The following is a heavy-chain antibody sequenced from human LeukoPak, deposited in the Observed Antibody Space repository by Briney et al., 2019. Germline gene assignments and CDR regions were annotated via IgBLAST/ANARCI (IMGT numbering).Heavy chain of an antibody. Sequence: ASVKVSCKASGYTFTSYGISWVRQAPGQGLEWMGWISAYNGNTNYAQKLQGRVTMTTDTSTSTAYMELSRLRSDDTAVYYCAREADPSSGWYGNDYWGQGTLVTVSS. J-gene: IGHJ4*02. CDR3: AREADPSSGWYGNDY. V-gene: IGHV1-18*01. CDR1: GYTFTSYG. CDR2: ISAYNGNT. D-gene: IGHD6-19*01.